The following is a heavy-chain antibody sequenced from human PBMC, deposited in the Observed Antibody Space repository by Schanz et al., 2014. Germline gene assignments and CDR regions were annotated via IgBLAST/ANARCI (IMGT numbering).Heavy chain of an antibody. D-gene: IGHD4-17*01. V-gene: IGHV4-30-4*07. CDR1: GGSIGSSGYS. Sequence: QVQLQESGPGLVKPSQTLSLTCAVSGGSIGSSGYSWSWIRQPPGEGLEWIGYIYYSGSTYYNPSSKSGVTISRDASKTQLPLKPISGTAADTAVYYCANTGEAGYGVNWGQGTLVTVSS. CDR3: ANTGEAGYGVN. CDR2: IYYSGST. J-gene: IGHJ4*02.